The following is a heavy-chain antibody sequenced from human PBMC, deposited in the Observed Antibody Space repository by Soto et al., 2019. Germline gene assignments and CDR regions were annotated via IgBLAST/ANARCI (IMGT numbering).Heavy chain of an antibody. V-gene: IGHV4-59*08. D-gene: IGHD5-12*01. CDR3: ARHLVGYEYYFDY. Sequence: ATLSLTCTVSGGSISSYYWSWSRQPPGKGLEWIGYIYYSGSTNYNPSLKSRVTISVDTSKNQFSLKLSSVTAADTAVYYCARHLVGYEYYFDYWGQGTLVTVSS. CDR1: GGSISSYY. J-gene: IGHJ4*02. CDR2: IYYSGST.